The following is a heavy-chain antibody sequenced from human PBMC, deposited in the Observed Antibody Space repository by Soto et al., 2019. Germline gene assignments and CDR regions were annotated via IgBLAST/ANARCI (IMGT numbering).Heavy chain of an antibody. Sequence: QVRLQESGPGLVKPSETLSLTCTVSGGSIRSYYWSWIRQPPGRGLEWIGDIYYSGNTNSNPSLKSRVTISVGTSRSQFSLELKSVTAADTAVYYCARALSYHDVLTGRGWVFYFDYWGQGALVTVSS. CDR2: IYYSGNT. D-gene: IGHD3-9*01. J-gene: IGHJ4*02. V-gene: IGHV4-59*01. CDR3: ARALSYHDVLTGRGWVFYFDY. CDR1: GGSIRSYY.